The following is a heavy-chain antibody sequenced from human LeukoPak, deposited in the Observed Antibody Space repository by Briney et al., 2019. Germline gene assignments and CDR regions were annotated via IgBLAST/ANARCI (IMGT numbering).Heavy chain of an antibody. CDR1: GFTFSSYW. CDR3: ARVRSATLNFFDY. CDR2: IKQDGSEK. J-gene: IGHJ4*02. V-gene: IGHV3-7*01. Sequence: PGGSLRLSCAASGFTFSSYWMSWVRQAPGKGLEWVANIKQDGSEKYYVDSVKGRFTISRDNAKNSLYLQMNSLRAEDTAVYYCARVRSATLNFFDYWGQGTLVTVSS.